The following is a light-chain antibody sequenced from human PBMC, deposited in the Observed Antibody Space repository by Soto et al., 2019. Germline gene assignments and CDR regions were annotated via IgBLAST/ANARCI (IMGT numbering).Light chain of an antibody. CDR2: GAS. CDR1: QSVSNDF. J-gene: IGKJ1*01. Sequence: EIVLTQSPGILSLSPGERATLSCRASQSVSNDFLAWYQQKPGQAPRLLIYGASTRATDVPDRFSGSGSGADFTLTISRLEPEDFAVYYCQLYGSSPPRTFGQGTKVE. V-gene: IGKV3-20*01. CDR3: QLYGSSPPRT.